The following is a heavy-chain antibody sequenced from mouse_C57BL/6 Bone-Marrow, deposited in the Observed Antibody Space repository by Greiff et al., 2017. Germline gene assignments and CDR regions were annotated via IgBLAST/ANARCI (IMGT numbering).Heavy chain of an antibody. CDR1: GYAFSSSW. CDR3: ARRNYGIFHWYFDV. V-gene: IGHV1-82*01. CDR2: IYPGDGDT. D-gene: IGHD2-1*01. Sequence: VQVVEPGPELVKPGASVKISCKASGYAFSSSWMNWVKQRPGKGLGWIGRIYPGDGDTNYNGKFKGKATLTADKSSSTAYMQLSSLTSEDSAVYFCARRNYGIFHWYFDVWGTGSTVTVSS. J-gene: IGHJ1*03.